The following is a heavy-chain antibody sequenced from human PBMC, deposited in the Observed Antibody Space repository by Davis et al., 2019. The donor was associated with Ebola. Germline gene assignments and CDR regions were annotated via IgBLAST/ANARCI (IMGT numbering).Heavy chain of an antibody. D-gene: IGHD7-27*01. J-gene: IGHJ4*02. CDR3: ASRGVTGDGFDY. CDR1: GYTFTSYD. V-gene: IGHV1-8*03. CDR2: MNPNSGNT. Sequence: ASVTVSCKASGYTFTSYDINWVRQATGQVLEWMGWMNPNSGNTGYAQKFQGRVTITRNTSISTAYMELSSLRSEDTAVYYCASRGVTGDGFDYWGQGTLVTVSS.